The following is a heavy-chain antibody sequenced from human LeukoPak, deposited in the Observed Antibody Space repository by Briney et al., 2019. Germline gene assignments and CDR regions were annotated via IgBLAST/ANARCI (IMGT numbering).Heavy chain of an antibody. CDR1: GGSISSYY. V-gene: IGHV4-59*01. CDR2: IYYSGST. Sequence: SETLSLTCTVSGGSISSYYWSWIRQPPGKGLKWIGYIYYSGSTNYNPSLKSRVTISVDTSKNQFSLKLSSVTAADTAVYDCARVEEGFSFDYWGQGTLVTVSS. J-gene: IGHJ4*02. CDR3: ARVEEGFSFDY. D-gene: IGHD3-10*01.